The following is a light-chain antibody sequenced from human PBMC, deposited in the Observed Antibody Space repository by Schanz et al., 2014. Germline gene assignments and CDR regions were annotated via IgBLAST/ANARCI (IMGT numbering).Light chain of an antibody. J-gene: IGKJ1*01. Sequence: EIVMTQSPATLSVSPGERATLSCRASQSVSSNLAWYQQKPGQAPRLLIYGASSRATGIPDRFSGSGSGTDFTLTISRLEPEDFAVYYCQQYNNWPPWTFGQGTKVEIK. CDR2: GAS. V-gene: IGKV3D-15*01. CDR1: QSVSSN. CDR3: QQYNNWPPWT.